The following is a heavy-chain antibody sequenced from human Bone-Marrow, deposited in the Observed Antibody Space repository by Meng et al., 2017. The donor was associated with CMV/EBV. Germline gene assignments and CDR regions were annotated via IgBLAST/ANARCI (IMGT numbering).Heavy chain of an antibody. CDR2: ISWNSGSI. V-gene: IGHV3-9*01. D-gene: IGHD2-2*01. CDR3: AKHSGGYCSSNSCTIDY. J-gene: IGHJ4*02. Sequence: GGSLRLSCAASGFTFDDYAMHWVRQAPGKGLEWVSGISWNSGSIGYADSVKGRFTISRDNAKNSLYLQMNSLRVEDTAVYYCAKHSGGYCSSNSCTIDYWGQGTLVTVSS. CDR1: GFTFDDYA.